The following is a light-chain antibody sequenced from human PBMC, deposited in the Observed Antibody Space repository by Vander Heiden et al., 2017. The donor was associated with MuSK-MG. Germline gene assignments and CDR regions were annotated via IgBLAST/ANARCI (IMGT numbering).Light chain of an antibody. J-gene: IGKJ4*01. CDR2: DAS. CDR3: QHYDNLPLT. V-gene: IGKV1-33*01. Sequence: DPVTITCQASQDISNYLNWYQQKPGKAPKLLIYDASNFETGVASRSTGGGSGTDFTFTITILQPEDIATYYCQHYDNLPLTFGGGTEVEIK. CDR1: QDISNY.